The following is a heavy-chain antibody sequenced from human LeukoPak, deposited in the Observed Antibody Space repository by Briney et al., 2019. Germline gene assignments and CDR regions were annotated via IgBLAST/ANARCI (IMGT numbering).Heavy chain of an antibody. Sequence: SGPTLVNPTQTLTLTCTFSGFSLSTSQMRVTWIRQPPGKALEWLARIDWDDDKFYSTSLRTRLTISNDTSKNQVVLTMTNMDPVDTATYYCARHGATPAGHYFDNWGQGTLVTVSS. V-gene: IGHV2-70*04. J-gene: IGHJ4*02. CDR2: IDWDDDK. CDR1: GFSLSTSQMR. CDR3: ARHGATPAGHYFDN. D-gene: IGHD4-17*01.